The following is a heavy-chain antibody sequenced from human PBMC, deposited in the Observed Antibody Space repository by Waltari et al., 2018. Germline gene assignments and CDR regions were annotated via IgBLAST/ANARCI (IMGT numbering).Heavy chain of an antibody. Sequence: VQLVQSGAEVKKPGASVKVSCKASGYTSTSNDINWVRHAAGQGPEWMGWMNPNNGNTGYAQKFQGRVTLTRDTSKSTAYMELSSLRSEDTAVYYCARTICSSTDCDGFDYWGQGTLVTVSS. CDR1: GYTSTSND. CDR3: ARTICSSTDCDGFDY. D-gene: IGHD2-2*01. CDR2: MNPNNGNT. V-gene: IGHV1-8*01. J-gene: IGHJ4*02.